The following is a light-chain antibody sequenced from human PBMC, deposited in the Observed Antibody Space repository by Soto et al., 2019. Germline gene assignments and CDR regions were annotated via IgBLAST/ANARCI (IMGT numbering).Light chain of an antibody. Sequence: QSVLTQPRSVCGSLGQSVTISCTGTSSDVGGYNFVSWYQHHPGEAPKLMIFDVTKRPSGVPDRFSASKSGNTASLTISGLQAEDEADYYCCSHAGGYTWVFGGGTQLTVL. CDR1: SSDVGGYNF. J-gene: IGLJ2*01. V-gene: IGLV2-11*01. CDR3: CSHAGGYTWV. CDR2: DVT.